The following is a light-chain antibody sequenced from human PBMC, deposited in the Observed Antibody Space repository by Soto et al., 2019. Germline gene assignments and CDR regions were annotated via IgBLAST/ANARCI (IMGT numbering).Light chain of an antibody. Sequence: EILMTQSPATLSVSPGERAILSCRASQNIGTNLVWYQQKPGQAPRLLLYGASTRATGVPSRFSGHGFGINFTLTISSLQPEDFATYYCQQLRAYPHTFGQGTKLDIK. CDR3: QQLRAYPHT. J-gene: IGKJ2*01. V-gene: IGKV3-15*01. CDR1: QNIGTN. CDR2: GAS.